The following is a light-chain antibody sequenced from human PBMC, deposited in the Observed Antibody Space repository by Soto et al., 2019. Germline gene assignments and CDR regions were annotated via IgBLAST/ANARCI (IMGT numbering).Light chain of an antibody. Sequence: EIVMTQSPGTLSLSPGETATLSCRASQSVSSNYVAWFHQKPGQAPRLLIYGASSRAAGVPPRFSGSGSGTEFTLTSSSLQSEDFAVYCCQQYDKWPPTFGQGTKVDIK. CDR2: GAS. CDR1: QSVSSN. J-gene: IGKJ1*01. CDR3: QQYDKWPPT. V-gene: IGKV3-15*01.